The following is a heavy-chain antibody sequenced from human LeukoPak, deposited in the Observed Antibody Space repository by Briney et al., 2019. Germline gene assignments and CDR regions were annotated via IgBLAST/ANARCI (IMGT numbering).Heavy chain of an antibody. CDR2: IISDGSST. CDR3: AKGDNNWNYRSGTYYYYMDV. D-gene: IGHD1-7*01. CDR1: GFTFSSYW. J-gene: IGHJ6*03. Sequence: GGSLRLSCAASGFTFSSYWMHWVRQAPGKGLVWVSHIISDGSSTNYADSVKGRFTISRDNSKNTLYLQMNSLRAEDTAVHYCAKGDNNWNYRSGTYYYYMDVWGKGTTVTVSS. V-gene: IGHV3-74*01.